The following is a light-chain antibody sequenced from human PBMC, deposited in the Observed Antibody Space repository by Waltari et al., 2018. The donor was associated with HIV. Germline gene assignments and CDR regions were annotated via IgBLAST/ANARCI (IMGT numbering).Light chain of an antibody. Sequence: DIVMTQSPDSLAVSLGERATINCKSSQSVLHSSNNKNYLAWYQQKPGQPPKLLIYGASTRESGVPDRFSGSGSGTDFTLTISSLQAEDVAVYYCQQYYSTPNTFGPGTKVDIK. CDR3: QQYYSTPNT. CDR1: QSVLHSSNNKNY. J-gene: IGKJ3*01. CDR2: GAS. V-gene: IGKV4-1*01.